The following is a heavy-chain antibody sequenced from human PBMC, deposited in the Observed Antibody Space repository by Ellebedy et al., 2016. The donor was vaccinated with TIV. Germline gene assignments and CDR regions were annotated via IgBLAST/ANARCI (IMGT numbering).Heavy chain of an antibody. CDR2: INHSGST. D-gene: IGHD3-16*01. J-gene: IGHJ5*02. CDR1: GGSFSGYY. V-gene: IGHV4-34*01. CDR3: ARALGGEVDP. Sequence: SETLSLTXAVYGGSFSGYYWSWIRQPPGKGLEWIGEINHSGSTNYNPSLKSRVTISVDTSKNQFSLKLSSVTAADTAVYYCARALGGEVDPWGQGTLVTVSS.